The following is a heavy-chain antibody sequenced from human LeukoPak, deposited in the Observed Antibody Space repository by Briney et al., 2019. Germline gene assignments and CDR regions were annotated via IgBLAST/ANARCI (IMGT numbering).Heavy chain of an antibody. D-gene: IGHD4-17*01. CDR3: ARDQTTVPNYGGVNYFDY. CDR2: IYHSGST. Sequence: PSETLSLTCAVSGASISSGYYWGWIRQPPGKGLEWIGSIYHSGSTYYNPSLKSRVTISVDTSKNQFSLKLSSVTAADTAVYYCARDQTTVPNYGGVNYFDYWGQGTLVTVSS. CDR1: GASISSGYY. J-gene: IGHJ4*02. V-gene: IGHV4-38-2*02.